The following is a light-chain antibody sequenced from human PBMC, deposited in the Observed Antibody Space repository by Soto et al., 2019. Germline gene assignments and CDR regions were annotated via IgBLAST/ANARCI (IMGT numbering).Light chain of an antibody. CDR2: DAS. Sequence: EIVLTQSPATLSLSPGERATLSCRASQSISSYLAWYQQKPGQAPRLLIYDASNRATGIPARFSGSGSGTDFTLNISSLETEDCAVYYCQQRRTWPPITFGQGTRLEIK. V-gene: IGKV3-11*01. CDR3: QQRRTWPPIT. J-gene: IGKJ5*01. CDR1: QSISSY.